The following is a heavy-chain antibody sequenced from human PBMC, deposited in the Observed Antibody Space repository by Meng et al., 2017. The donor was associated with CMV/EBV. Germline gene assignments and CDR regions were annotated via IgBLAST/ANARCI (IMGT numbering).Heavy chain of an antibody. CDR2: MNPNSGNT. Sequence: ASVKVSCKASGYTFTSYDINWVRQATGQGIEWMGWMNPNSGNTGYAQKFQGRVTMTRNTSISTAYMELSSLRSEDTAVYYCARGRYNYDFWSGNQGSYFDYWGQGTLVTVSS. CDR3: ARGRYNYDFWSGNQGSYFDY. V-gene: IGHV1-8*01. D-gene: IGHD3-3*01. CDR1: GYTFTSYD. J-gene: IGHJ4*02.